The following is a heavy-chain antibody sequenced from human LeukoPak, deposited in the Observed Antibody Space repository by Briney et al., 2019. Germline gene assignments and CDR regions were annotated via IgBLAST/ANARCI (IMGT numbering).Heavy chain of an antibody. Sequence: EASVKVSCKASGYTFTSYYMHWVRQAPGQGLEWMGIINPSGGSTSYAQKFQGRDTMTRDTSTSTVYMELSSLRSEDTAVYYCARVAYSGSYHDAFDIWGQGTMVTVSS. J-gene: IGHJ3*02. CDR3: ARVAYSGSYHDAFDI. CDR1: GYTFTSYY. V-gene: IGHV1-46*01. D-gene: IGHD1-26*01. CDR2: INPSGGST.